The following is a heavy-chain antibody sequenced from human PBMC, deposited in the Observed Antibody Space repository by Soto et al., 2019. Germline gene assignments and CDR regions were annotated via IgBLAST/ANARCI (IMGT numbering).Heavy chain of an antibody. Sequence: GGSLRLSCAPSGFSFSDFGMHWVRQAPGKGLEWVAAISHDGSNQYYGDSVKGRFSISRDHSNNRLYLQMNNPKVEDSAIYYCAKETRSRAVTATRVNGMDVWGQGTTVTSP. V-gene: IGHV3-30*18. CDR2: ISHDGSNQ. CDR1: GFSFSDFG. D-gene: IGHD2-21*02. CDR3: AKETRSRAVTATRVNGMDV. J-gene: IGHJ6*02.